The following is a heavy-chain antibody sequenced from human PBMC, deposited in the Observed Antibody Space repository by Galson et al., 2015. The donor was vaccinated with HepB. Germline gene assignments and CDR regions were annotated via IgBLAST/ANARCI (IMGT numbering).Heavy chain of an antibody. V-gene: IGHV1-2*02. J-gene: IGHJ4*02. D-gene: IGHD6-19*01. CDR3: ARVEIRTIGWYGGDYFDY. Sequence: SVKVSCKASGYTFTGYYMHWVRRAPGQGLEWMGWINPNRGGTNYAQKFQGRVTMTRDTSTSTAYMELSSLRSDDTAVYYCARVEIRTIGWYGGDYFDYWGQGTLVTVSS. CDR1: GYTFTGYY. CDR2: INPNRGGT.